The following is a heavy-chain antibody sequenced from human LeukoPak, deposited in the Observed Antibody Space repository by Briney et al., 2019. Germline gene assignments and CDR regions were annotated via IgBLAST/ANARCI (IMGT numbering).Heavy chain of an antibody. CDR3: ARATTPGGYYYIY. J-gene: IGHJ4*02. CDR2: INPNSGGT. Sequence: ASVKVSCKASGGTFSSYAISWVRQAPGQGLEWMGWINPNSGGTNYAQKFQDRVTMTRDTSISTVYMELSRLRSDDTAVYYCARATTPGGYYYIYWGQGTLVTVSS. V-gene: IGHV1-2*02. D-gene: IGHD2/OR15-2a*01. CDR1: GGTFSSYA.